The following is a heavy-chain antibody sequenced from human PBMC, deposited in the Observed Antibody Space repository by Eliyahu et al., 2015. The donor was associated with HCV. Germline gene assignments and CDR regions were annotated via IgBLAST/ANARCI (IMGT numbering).Heavy chain of an antibody. D-gene: IGHD3-3*01. V-gene: IGHV3-7*01. CDR3: ARRTVTILDYHVFDV. J-gene: IGHJ3*01. CDR1: GFNFFQFW. CDR2: IKQDGTEQ. Sequence: VQLVESGGGSVQPGGSLRLSCSASGFNFFQFWMSWVRQVPGKGLEWVANIKQDGTEQYYMDSVRGRFIISRDNAKDSLYLQINSLRGEDTALYYCARRTVTILDYHVFDVWGQGTMVTVSS.